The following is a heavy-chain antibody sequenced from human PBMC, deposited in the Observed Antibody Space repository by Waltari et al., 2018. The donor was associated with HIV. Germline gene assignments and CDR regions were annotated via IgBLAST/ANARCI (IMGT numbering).Heavy chain of an antibody. CDR3: ARHSLTYYYDSSGYSVAFDY. CDR1: GGSISSSSYY. V-gene: IGHV4-39*01. CDR2: IYYSGST. Sequence: QLQLQESGPGLVKPSETLSLTCTVSGGSISSSSYYWGWIRQPPGKGLEWIGSIYYSGSTYSHPSLNTRVTNSVDTSKNQLSLKLSSVTAADTAVYYCARHSLTYYYDSSGYSVAFDYWGQGTLVTVSS. J-gene: IGHJ4*02. D-gene: IGHD3-22*01.